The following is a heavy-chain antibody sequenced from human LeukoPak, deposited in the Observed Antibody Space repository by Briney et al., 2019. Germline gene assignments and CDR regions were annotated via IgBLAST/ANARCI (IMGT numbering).Heavy chain of an antibody. V-gene: IGHV5-51*01. CDR1: GYSFTSYW. D-gene: IGHD7-27*01. J-gene: IGHJ4*02. Sequence: GESLKISCKGSGYSFTSYWIGWVRQMPGKGLGWMGIIYPGDSGTRYSPSFQGQVTISADKSISTAYLQWSSLKASDTAMYYCARHQWGSALGGDYWGQGTLVTVSS. CDR2: IYPGDSGT. CDR3: ARHQWGSALGGDY.